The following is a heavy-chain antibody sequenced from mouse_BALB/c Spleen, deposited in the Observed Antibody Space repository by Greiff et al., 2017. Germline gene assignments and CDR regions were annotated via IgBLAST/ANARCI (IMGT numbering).Heavy chain of an antibody. J-gene: IGHJ3*01. CDR1: GFTFSDYG. V-gene: IGHV5-15*02. D-gene: IGHD3-2*01. CDR2: ISNLAYSI. CDR3: ARAKDSSGYAWFAY. Sequence: EVKLMESGGGLVQPGGSRKLSCAASGFTFSDYGMAWVRQAPGKGPEWVAFISNLAYSIYYADTVTGRFTISRENAKNTLYLEMSSLRSEDTAMYYCARAKDSSGYAWFAYWGQGTLVTVSA.